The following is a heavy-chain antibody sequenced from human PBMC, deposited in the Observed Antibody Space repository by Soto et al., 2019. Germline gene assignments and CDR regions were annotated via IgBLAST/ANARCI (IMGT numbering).Heavy chain of an antibody. V-gene: IGHV3-30-3*01. CDR1: GFTFSSYA. CDR2: ISYDGSNK. J-gene: IGHJ6*02. D-gene: IGHD4-17*01. CDR3: ARNNYGGNYYYYGMDV. Sequence: QVQLVESGGGVVQPGRSLRLSCAASGFTFSSYAMHWVRQAPGKGLEWVAVISYDGSNKYYADSVKGRFTISRDNSKNTRYLQMNSLRAEDTAVYYCARNNYGGNYYYYGMDVWGQGTTVTVSS.